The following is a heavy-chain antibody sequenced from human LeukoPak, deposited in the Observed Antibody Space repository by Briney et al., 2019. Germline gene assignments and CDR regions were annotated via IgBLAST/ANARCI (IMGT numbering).Heavy chain of an antibody. J-gene: IGHJ6*04. CDR2: ISYDGSNK. D-gene: IGHD5-12*01. Sequence: PGGSLRLSCAASGFTFSSYAMHWVRQAPGKGLEWVAVISYDGSNKYYADSVKGRFTISRDNSKNTLYLQMNSPKAEDTAVYYCARDRRGYSGYDSAGMDVWGKGTTVTVSS. CDR3: ARDRRGYSGYDSAGMDV. V-gene: IGHV3-30*04. CDR1: GFTFSSYA.